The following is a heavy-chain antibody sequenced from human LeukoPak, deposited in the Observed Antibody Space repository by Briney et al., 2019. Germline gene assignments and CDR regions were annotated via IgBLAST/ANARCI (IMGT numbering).Heavy chain of an antibody. D-gene: IGHD3-10*01. V-gene: IGHV1-8*01. CDR1: GYTFTSYD. CDR3: AREPPGGWFGELSYDY. Sequence: ASVKVSCKASGYTFTSYDINWVRQATGQGLEWMGWMNPNSGNTGYAQKFQGRVTMTRNTSISTAYMELSSLRSEDTAVYYCAREPPGGWFGELSYDYWGQGTLVTVSS. J-gene: IGHJ4*02. CDR2: MNPNSGNT.